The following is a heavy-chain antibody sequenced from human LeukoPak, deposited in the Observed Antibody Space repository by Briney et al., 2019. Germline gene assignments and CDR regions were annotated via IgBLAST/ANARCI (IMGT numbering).Heavy chain of an antibody. CDR1: GGAFTSYA. J-gene: IGHJ3*02. D-gene: IGHD1-14*01. CDR3: ARGAEDKSDAFDI. Sequence: SVKLSRTASGGAFTSYANCWVRHGQAQGIEWKGGVITIFDTANYAQKFQSRVTTTADKSTITAYMELSSLRSEDTAVYYCARGAEDKSDAFDIWGQGTMVTVSS. CDR2: VITIFDTA. V-gene: IGHV1-69*06.